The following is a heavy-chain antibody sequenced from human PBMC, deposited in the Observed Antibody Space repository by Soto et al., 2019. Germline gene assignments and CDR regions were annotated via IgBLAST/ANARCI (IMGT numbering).Heavy chain of an antibody. D-gene: IGHD3-3*01. Sequence: SETLSLTCTVSGGSTSSSSYYWGWIRQPPGKGLEWIGSIYYSGSTYYNPSLKSRVTISVDTSKNQFSLKLSSVTAADTAVYYCARAVRITIFGVVTTGVGYFDYWGQGTLVTVSS. CDR3: ARAVRITIFGVVTTGVGYFDY. CDR1: GGSTSSSSYY. V-gene: IGHV4-39*01. J-gene: IGHJ4*02. CDR2: IYYSGST.